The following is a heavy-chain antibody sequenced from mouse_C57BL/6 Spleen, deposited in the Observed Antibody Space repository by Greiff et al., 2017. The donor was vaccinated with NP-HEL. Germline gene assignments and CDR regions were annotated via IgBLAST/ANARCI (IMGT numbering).Heavy chain of an antibody. J-gene: IGHJ4*01. CDR2: IHPNSGST. V-gene: IGHV1-64*01. D-gene: IGHD3-1*01. CDR3: ARSGRPDAMDY. Sequence: VQLQQSGAELVKPGASVKLSCKASGYTFTSYWMHWVKQRPGQGLEWIGMIHPNSGSTNYNEKFKSKATLTVDKSSSTAYMQLSSLTSEDSAVYYCARSGRPDAMDYWGQGTSVTVSS. CDR1: GYTFTSYW.